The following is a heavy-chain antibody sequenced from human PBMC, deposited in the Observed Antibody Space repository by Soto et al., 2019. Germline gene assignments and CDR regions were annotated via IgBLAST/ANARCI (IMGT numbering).Heavy chain of an antibody. CDR3: ARLSEESSSSNYYYFYMDV. CDR1: GYTFTRYY. Sequence: QVQLVQSGSEGKEPGASMKISCQASGYTFTRYYITWVRQATGQGLEWMGWMNPQTGNTAYAEKFQGRVNMTRSTSINTAYMELSALRSEDTAVYYCARLSEESSSSNYYYFYMDVWGKGSTVTVSS. D-gene: IGHD6-6*01. V-gene: IGHV1-8*01. J-gene: IGHJ6*03. CDR2: MNPQTGNT.